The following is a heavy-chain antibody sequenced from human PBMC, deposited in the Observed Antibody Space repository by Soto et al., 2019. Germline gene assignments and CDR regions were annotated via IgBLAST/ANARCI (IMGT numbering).Heavy chain of an antibody. CDR1: GGTFSSYA. CDR2: IIPIFGTA. V-gene: IGHV1-69*13. J-gene: IGHJ4*02. D-gene: IGHD3-22*01. CDR3: ARSRGEYYDSKGFGY. Sequence: ASVKVSCKASGGTFSSYAISWVRQAPGQGLEWMGGIIPIFGTANYAQKSQGRVTITADESTSTAYMELSSLRSEDTAVYYCARSRGEYYDSKGFGYWGQGTLVTVSS.